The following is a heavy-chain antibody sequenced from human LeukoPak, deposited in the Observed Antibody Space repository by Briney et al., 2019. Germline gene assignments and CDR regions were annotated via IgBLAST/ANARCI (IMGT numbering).Heavy chain of an antibody. CDR2: INSGDST. Sequence: GGSLRLSCAVSGFTVSTEYMGWVRQAPGKGLEWVSLINSGDSTSYADSVEGRFTISRHNSKNTLYLQMNSLRAEDTAVYYCARALYYFDYWGQGTLVTVSS. J-gene: IGHJ4*02. V-gene: IGHV3-53*04. CDR1: GFTVSTEY. CDR3: ARALYYFDY.